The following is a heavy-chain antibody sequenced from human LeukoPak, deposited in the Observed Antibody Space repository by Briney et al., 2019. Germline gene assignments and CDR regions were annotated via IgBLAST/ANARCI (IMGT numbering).Heavy chain of an antibody. Sequence: ASVKVSCKASGYTFTGYYMHWVRQATGQGLEWMGWMNPNSGNTGYAQRFQGRVTMTRNTSISTAYMELSSLRSEDTAVYYCARVVTMVRGVIISIPAGYWGQGTLVTVSS. CDR2: MNPNSGNT. CDR3: ARVVTMVRGVIISIPAGY. D-gene: IGHD3-10*01. CDR1: GYTFTGYY. J-gene: IGHJ4*02. V-gene: IGHV1-8*02.